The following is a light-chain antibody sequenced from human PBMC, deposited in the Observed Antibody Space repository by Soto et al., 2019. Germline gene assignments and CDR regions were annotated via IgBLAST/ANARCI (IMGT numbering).Light chain of an antibody. CDR1: SSNIGNND. Sequence: QSVLTQPPSASGTPGQRVTISCSGSSSNIGNNDVYWYQQLPGTAPKLLIYKNDLRPSGVPDRFSGSKSGTSASLAISGLRSEDEADYYCATWGDSLSGHYVFGPGTKVTVL. J-gene: IGLJ1*01. CDR3: ATWGDSLSGHYV. CDR2: KND. V-gene: IGLV1-47*01.